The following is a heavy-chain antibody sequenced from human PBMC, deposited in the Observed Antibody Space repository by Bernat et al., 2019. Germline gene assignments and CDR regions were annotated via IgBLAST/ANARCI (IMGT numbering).Heavy chain of an antibody. Sequence: EVQLLESGGTLVQPGGSLRVSCVASGFTFSTYAMTWVRQVPGTGLEWVSVITDSGGFTHYADSVKGRFTISRDNSKNTLYLEMNSLSAEDTAIYYCAKCFHGSGSYLLYFDLWGRGTLVTVSS. CDR1: GFTFSTYA. J-gene: IGHJ2*01. V-gene: IGHV3-23*01. CDR2: ITDSGGFT. D-gene: IGHD3-10*01. CDR3: AKCFHGSGSYLLYFDL.